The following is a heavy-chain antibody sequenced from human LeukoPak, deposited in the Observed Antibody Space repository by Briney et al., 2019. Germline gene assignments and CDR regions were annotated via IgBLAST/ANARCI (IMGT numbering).Heavy chain of an antibody. V-gene: IGHV3-23*01. CDR2: ISGSGGST. J-gene: IGHJ5*02. Sequence: PGGSLRLSCAASGFTLSSYAMSWVRQAPGKGLEWVSAISGSGGSTYYADSVKGRFTISRDNSKSTLDLQMNSLRAEDTAVYYCTKGVYSSTPLGWFDPWGQGTLVTVSS. D-gene: IGHD6-13*01. CDR1: GFTLSSYA. CDR3: TKGVYSSTPLGWFDP.